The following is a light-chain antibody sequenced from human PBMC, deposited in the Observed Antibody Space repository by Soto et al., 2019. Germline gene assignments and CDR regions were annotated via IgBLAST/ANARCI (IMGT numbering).Light chain of an antibody. J-gene: IGKJ2*01. CDR2: DAS. Sequence: DIQMPQFPSTLSASVGDRVTITCRASQTTNTWLAWYQQKPGTAPKLLIYDASSLEGGVPSRFSASGSGTEFTLTISSLQPDDLATYYCQQYISYPYTFGQGTKVEIK. CDR1: QTTNTW. CDR3: QQYISYPYT. V-gene: IGKV1-5*01.